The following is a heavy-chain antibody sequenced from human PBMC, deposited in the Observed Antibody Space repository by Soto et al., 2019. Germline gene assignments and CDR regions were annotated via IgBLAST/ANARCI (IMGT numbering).Heavy chain of an antibody. J-gene: IGHJ4*02. CDR2: IHYSGSI. D-gene: IGHD1-26*01. CDR3: TRGLDRAKLGY. Sequence: TSETLSLTCTVSAGSIDSGFSHRGRVRQYPGKGLGWIGSIHYSGSIYYSPSLRSRLTMSADTSKNQFSLKLSSVTVADTAVYYCTRGLDRAKLGYWGQG. V-gene: IGHV4-31*03. CDR1: AGSIDSGFSH.